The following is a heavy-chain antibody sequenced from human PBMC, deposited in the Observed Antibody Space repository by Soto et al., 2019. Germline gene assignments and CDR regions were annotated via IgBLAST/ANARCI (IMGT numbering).Heavy chain of an antibody. Sequence: QVQLVQSGAEVKKPESSVKVSCKAPGGTFSTYAISWVRQAPGQGLEWMGGIIPMFGTANYAQRFQDRVTITPDESTNTVYTELSSLRSDDTAGYFCASGIQLWLRRINNGYSGWGQGTLVTGSS. CDR1: GGTFSTYA. V-gene: IGHV1-69*05. D-gene: IGHD5-18*01. J-gene: IGHJ4*02. CDR2: IIPMFGTA. CDR3: ASGIQLWLRRINNGYSG.